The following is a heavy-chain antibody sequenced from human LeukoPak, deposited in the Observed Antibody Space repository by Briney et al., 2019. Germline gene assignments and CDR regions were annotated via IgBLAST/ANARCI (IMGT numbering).Heavy chain of an antibody. CDR1: GGSISSSSYY. J-gene: IGHJ4*02. CDR2: IYYSGST. D-gene: IGHD6-19*01. CDR3: ARATRRGIAVAGYQAIKQRLGSYFDY. V-gene: IGHV4-39*07. Sequence: SETLSLTCTVSGGSISSSSYYWGWIRQPPGKGLEWIGSIYYSGSTYYNPSLKSRVTIPVDTSKNQFSRKLSSVTAADTAVYYCARATRRGIAVAGYQAIKQRLGSYFDYWGQGTLVTVSS.